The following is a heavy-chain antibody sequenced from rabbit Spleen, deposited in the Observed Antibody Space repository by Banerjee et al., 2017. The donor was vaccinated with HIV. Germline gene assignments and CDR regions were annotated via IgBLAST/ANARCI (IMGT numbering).Heavy chain of an antibody. CDR3: ARDTGTSFSSYGMDL. CDR1: GFSFSRGYD. J-gene: IGHJ6*01. CDR2: IAGSSSGFT. D-gene: IGHD7-1*01. V-gene: IGHV1S45*01. Sequence: QEQLVESGGGLVKPEGSLTLTCKASGFSFSRGYDMCWVRQAPGKGLEWISCIAGSSSGFTYSATWATGRFTISKTSSTTVTLQMTSLTVADTATYFCARDTGTSFSSYGMDLWGQGTLVTVS.